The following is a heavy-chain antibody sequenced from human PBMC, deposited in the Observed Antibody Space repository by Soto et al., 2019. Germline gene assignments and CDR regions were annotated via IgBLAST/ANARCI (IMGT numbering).Heavy chain of an antibody. J-gene: IGHJ5*02. CDR2: IYYSGST. CDR3: AKTAVAATYNWFDP. Sequence: QLQLQESGPGLGKPSEPLSLTCTVSGGSISSSSYYWGWIRQPPGKGLEWIGRIYYSGSTYYNPSLKSRVTISVDTTMNQFSLKLSSVTAADTAVYYCAKTAVAATYNWFDPWGQGTLVTVSS. D-gene: IGHD2-15*01. V-gene: IGHV4-39*01. CDR1: GGSISSSSYY.